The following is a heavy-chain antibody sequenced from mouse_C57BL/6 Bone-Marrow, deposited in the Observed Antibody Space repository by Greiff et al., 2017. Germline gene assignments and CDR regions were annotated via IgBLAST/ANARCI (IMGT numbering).Heavy chain of an antibody. CDR1: GYTFTSYW. D-gene: IGHD1-1*01. CDR3: ARDITTVVADV. J-gene: IGHJ1*03. CDR2: IHPNSGST. Sequence: QVQLQQPGAELVKPGASVQLSCKASGYTFTSYWMHWVKQRPGQGLEWIGMIHPNSGSTNYNEKFKSKATLTVDKSSSTAYMQLSSLTSEDSAVYYCARDITTVVADVWGTGTTGTVSS. V-gene: IGHV1-64*01.